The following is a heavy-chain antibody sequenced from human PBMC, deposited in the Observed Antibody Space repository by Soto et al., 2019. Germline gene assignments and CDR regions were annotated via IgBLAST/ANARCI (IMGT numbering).Heavy chain of an antibody. CDR2: INPATGAA. V-gene: IGHV1-2*02. CDR3: ARAGGVGVAGSAAFDM. D-gene: IGHD3-3*01. Sequence: QLQLVQSGAVVKKPGASVTVSCSASGYPVTAYYMHWVRQAPGRGLEWMGGINPATGAAKYTQTFQGRVTMTRDTSTSTLFMELSGLTSEDTAVFYCARAGGVGVAGSAAFDMWGQGTLVTVSS. CDR1: GYPVTAYY. J-gene: IGHJ3*02.